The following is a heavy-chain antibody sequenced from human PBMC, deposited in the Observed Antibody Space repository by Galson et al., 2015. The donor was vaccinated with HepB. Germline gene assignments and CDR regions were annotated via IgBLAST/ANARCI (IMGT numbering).Heavy chain of an antibody. D-gene: IGHD3-3*01. J-gene: IGHJ6*03. Sequence: SVKVSCKASGYTFTSYAMNWVRQAPGQGLEWMGWINTNTGNPTYAQGFTGRFVFSLDTSVSTAYLQISSLKAEGTAVYYCASAYYDFWSGYYNYYYYYYMDVWGKGTTVTVSS. V-gene: IGHV7-4-1*02. CDR2: INTNTGNP. CDR3: ASAYYDFWSGYYNYYYYYYMDV. CDR1: GYTFTSYA.